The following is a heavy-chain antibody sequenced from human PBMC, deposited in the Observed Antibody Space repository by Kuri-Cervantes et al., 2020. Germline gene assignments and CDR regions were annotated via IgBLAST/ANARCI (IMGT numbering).Heavy chain of an antibody. V-gene: IGHV4-31*03. CDR3: ARDRGIVVPDYYYYGMDV. CDR1: GGSISSGGYY. D-gene: IGHD2-15*01. CDR2: IYYSGST. Sequence: LRLSCTVSGGSISSGGYYWSWIRQHPGKGLEWIGHIYYSGSTYYNPSLKSRVTISVDTSKNQFSLKLSSVTAADTAVYYCARDRGIVVPDYYYYGMDVWGQGTTVTVSS. J-gene: IGHJ6*02.